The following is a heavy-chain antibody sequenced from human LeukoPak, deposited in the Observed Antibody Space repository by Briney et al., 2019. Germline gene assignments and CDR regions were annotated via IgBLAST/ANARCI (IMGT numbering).Heavy chain of an antibody. CDR3: ALIGYCSSTSCYGSAFDI. CDR2: ISAYNGNT. J-gene: IGHJ3*02. D-gene: IGHD2-2*03. V-gene: IGHV1-18*01. CDR1: GYTFTSYG. Sequence: ASVKVSCKASGYTFTSYGISWVRQAPGQGLEWMGWISAYNGNTNYAQKLQGRVTMTTDTSTSTAYTELRSLRSDDTAVYYCALIGYCSSTSCYGSAFDIWGQGTMVTVSS.